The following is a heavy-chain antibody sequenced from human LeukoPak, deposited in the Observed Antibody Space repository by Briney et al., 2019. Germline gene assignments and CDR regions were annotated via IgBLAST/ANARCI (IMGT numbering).Heavy chain of an antibody. CDR2: ISGSGDST. D-gene: IGHD3-10*01. CDR1: GFTFSSYA. J-gene: IGHJ4*02. Sequence: GGSLRLSCAASGFTFSSYAMSWVRQAPGKGLEWVSAISGSGDSTYYGDSVKGRFTISRDNSKNTLYLQMNSLRAEDTAVYYCAREVGASGSYNFPYYFDYWGQGTLVTVSS. CDR3: AREVGASGSYNFPYYFDY. V-gene: IGHV3-23*01.